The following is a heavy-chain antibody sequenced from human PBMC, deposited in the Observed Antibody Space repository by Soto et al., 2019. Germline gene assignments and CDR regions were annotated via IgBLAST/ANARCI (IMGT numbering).Heavy chain of an antibody. V-gene: IGHV4-39*01. Sequence: SETLSLTCTVSGGSISSSSYYWGWIRQPPGKGLEWIGSIYYSGSTYYNPSLKSRVTISVDTSKNQFSLKLSSVTAADTAVYYCASTRPCSGCYYYGMDVWGQGTTVTVSS. J-gene: IGHJ6*02. CDR1: GGSISSSSYY. D-gene: IGHD6-19*01. CDR2: IYYSGST. CDR3: ASTRPCSGCYYYGMDV.